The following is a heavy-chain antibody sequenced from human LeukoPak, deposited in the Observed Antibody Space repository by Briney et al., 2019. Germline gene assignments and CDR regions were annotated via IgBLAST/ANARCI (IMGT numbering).Heavy chain of an antibody. Sequence: PGGSLRLSCAASGFTFSSYGMSWVRQAPGKGLEWVSAISGSGGSTYYADSVKGRFTISRDNAKNSLYLQMNSLKTEDTAVYYCTRHDFYEQQLSPWGQGTLVTVSS. CDR3: TRHDFYEQQLSP. CDR2: ISGSGGST. CDR1: GFTFSSYG. J-gene: IGHJ5*02. V-gene: IGHV3-23*01. D-gene: IGHD6-13*01.